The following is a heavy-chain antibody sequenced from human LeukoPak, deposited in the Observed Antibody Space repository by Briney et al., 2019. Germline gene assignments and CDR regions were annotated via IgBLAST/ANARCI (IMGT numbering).Heavy chain of an antibody. J-gene: IGHJ4*02. CDR2: INPNSGGT. CDR1: GYTFTGYY. D-gene: IGHD3-22*01. CDR3: ARDLTQRARYYYDSSGYYA. Sequence: ASVKVSCKASGYTFTGYYMHWVRQAPGQGLEWMGWINPNSGGTNYAQKFQGRVTMTRDTSISTAYMELSRPRSDDTAVYYCARDLTQRARYYYDSSGYYAWGQGTLVTVSS. V-gene: IGHV1-2*02.